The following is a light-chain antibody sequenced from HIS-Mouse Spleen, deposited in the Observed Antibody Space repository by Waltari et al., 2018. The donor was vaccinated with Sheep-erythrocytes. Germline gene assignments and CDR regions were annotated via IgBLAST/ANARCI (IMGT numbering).Light chain of an antibody. CDR3: CSYAGSYNHV. J-gene: IGLJ1*01. CDR2: DVS. Sequence: QSALTQPRSVSGSPGQSVTISCTGTSSDVGGYNYVPWYQQHPGKPPKLMIYDVSKRPSGVPDRFSGSKSGNTASLTISGLQAEDEADYYCCSYAGSYNHVFATGTKVTVL. V-gene: IGLV2-11*01. CDR1: SSDVGGYNY.